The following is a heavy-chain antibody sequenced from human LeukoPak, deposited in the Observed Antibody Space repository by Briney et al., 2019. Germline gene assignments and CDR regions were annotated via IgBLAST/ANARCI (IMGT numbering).Heavy chain of an antibody. CDR3: ARGGIVGALRDYYYYMDV. V-gene: IGHV1-69*13. CDR1: GGTFSSYA. J-gene: IGHJ6*03. Sequence: ASVKVSCKASGGTFSSYAISWVRQAPGQGLEWMGGIIPIFGTANCAQKFQGRVTITADESTSTAYMELSSLRSEDTAVYYCARGGIVGALRDYYYYMDVWGKGTTVTVSS. CDR2: IIPIFGTA. D-gene: IGHD1-26*01.